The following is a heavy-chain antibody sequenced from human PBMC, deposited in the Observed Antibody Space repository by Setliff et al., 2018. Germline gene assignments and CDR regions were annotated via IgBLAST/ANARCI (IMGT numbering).Heavy chain of an antibody. Sequence: PSETLSLTCDVSGYSISSGYCWGWIRQPPGKGLEWIGSICHSGSTHYNPSLKSRVTISVDTSKNQFSLRLRSVTAADTAVYFCARDNTMVGATDYWGLGTLVTVSS. CDR2: ICHSGST. J-gene: IGHJ4*02. D-gene: IGHD1-26*01. CDR3: ARDNTMVGATDY. CDR1: GYSISSGYC. V-gene: IGHV4-38-2*02.